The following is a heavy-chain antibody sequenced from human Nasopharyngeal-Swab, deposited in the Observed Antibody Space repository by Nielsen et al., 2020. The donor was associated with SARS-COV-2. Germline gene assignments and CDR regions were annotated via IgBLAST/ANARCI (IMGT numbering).Heavy chain of an antibody. CDR2: VFNSGST. CDR1: GCSMNSYY. CDR3: ARVQVDDDFWTGYHFEY. V-gene: IGHV4-59*01. Sequence: SEPLSLTCPVSGCSMNSYYWYWIRQPPGKGLEWIGYVFNSGSTEYSPSLKRRATISVDTSNNQFSLKLSSVTAADTAVYFCARVQVDDDFWTGYHFEYGGQGTLVTVSS. D-gene: IGHD3/OR15-3a*01. J-gene: IGHJ4*02.